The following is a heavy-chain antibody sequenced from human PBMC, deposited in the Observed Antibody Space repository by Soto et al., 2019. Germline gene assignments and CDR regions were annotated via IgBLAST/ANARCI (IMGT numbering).Heavy chain of an antibody. CDR1: GGPFSDYY. CDR2: NNHCGNS. D-gene: IGHD3-10*01. Sequence: SETLSLTCAVYGGPFSDYYWTWIRQPPGKGLEWIGENNHCGNSNYNPSLKSRVSISVDTSKNQSSLKLSSVTAADTAVYYCARGRGDLDYWGQGTLVTVSS. CDR3: ARGRGDLDY. V-gene: IGHV4-34*01. J-gene: IGHJ4*02.